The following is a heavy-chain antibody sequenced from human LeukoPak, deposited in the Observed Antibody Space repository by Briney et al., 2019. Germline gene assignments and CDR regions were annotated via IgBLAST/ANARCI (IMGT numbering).Heavy chain of an antibody. Sequence: SETLSLTCTVSGGSISSYYWSWIRQPAGKGLEWIGRIYTSGSTNYNPSLKSRVTMSVDTSKNQFSLKLSSVTAEDAAVYYCARVHSSGWYGAYYFDYWGQGTLVTVSS. D-gene: IGHD6-19*01. CDR3: ARVHSSGWYGAYYFDY. J-gene: IGHJ4*02. CDR2: IYTSGST. V-gene: IGHV4-4*07. CDR1: GGSISSYY.